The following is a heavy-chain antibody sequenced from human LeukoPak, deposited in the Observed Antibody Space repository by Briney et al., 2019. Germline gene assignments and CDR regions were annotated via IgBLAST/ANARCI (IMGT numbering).Heavy chain of an antibody. J-gene: IGHJ4*02. V-gene: IGHV3-7*01. D-gene: IGHD4-17*01. CDR1: EFTFSSYW. CDR2: IKQDGGEK. Sequence: PGGSLRLSCAASEFTFSSYWMSWVRKAPGKGLEWVANIKQDGGEKYYLDSVKGRLTVSRDNAKNSLYLQMNSLRAEDTAVYYCARLGARQILEYWGQVTLVTVSS. CDR3: ARLGARQILEY.